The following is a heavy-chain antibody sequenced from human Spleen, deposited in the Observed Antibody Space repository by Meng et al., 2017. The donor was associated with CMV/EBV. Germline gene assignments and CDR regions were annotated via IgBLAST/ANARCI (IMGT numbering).Heavy chain of an antibody. CDR2: INPDGGTT. J-gene: IGHJ3*02. CDR3: TRDLVGYDAFDI. D-gene: IGHD3-22*01. Sequence: ASVKVSCKASGYSFITYYIHWVRQAPGQGLEWMGRINPDGGTTTYAQKFRGGLTLTSDTSTNTVYTELSRLRSEDTAVYYCTRDLVGYDAFDIWGQGTLVTVSS. CDR1: GYSFITYY. V-gene: IGHV1-46*01.